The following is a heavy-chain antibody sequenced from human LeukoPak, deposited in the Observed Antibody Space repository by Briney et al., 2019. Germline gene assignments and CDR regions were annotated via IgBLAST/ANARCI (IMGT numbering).Heavy chain of an antibody. CDR3: ARDRRIAACPRQH. J-gene: IGHJ1*01. CDR2: ISSSGSTI. V-gene: IGHV3-11*04. D-gene: IGHD6-6*01. CDR1: GFTFSDYY. Sequence: GGSLRLSCAASGFTFSDYYMSWIRQAPGKGLEWVSYISSSGSTIYYADSVKGRFTISRDNAKNSLYLQMNSLRAEDTAVYYCARDRRIAACPRQHWGQGTLVTVSS.